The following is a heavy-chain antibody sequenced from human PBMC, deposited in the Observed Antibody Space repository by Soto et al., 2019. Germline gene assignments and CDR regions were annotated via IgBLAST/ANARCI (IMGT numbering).Heavy chain of an antibody. V-gene: IGHV4-34*01. D-gene: IGHD3-10*01. CDR2: INHSGST. CDR3: ARRSGFGELGGFDP. Sequence: PSETLSLTCAVYGGSFSGYYWSWIRQPPGKGLEWIGEINHSGSTNYNPSLNSRVTISVDTSKNQFSLKMTSVTAADTAVYYCARRSGFGELGGFDPWGQGTLVTVSS. CDR1: GGSFSGYY. J-gene: IGHJ5*02.